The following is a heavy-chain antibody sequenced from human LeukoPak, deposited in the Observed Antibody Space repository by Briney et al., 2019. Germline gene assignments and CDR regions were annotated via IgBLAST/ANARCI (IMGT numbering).Heavy chain of an antibody. D-gene: IGHD3-10*02. CDR1: GFTFSAYT. J-gene: IGHJ6*02. CDR3: ARVGGTMLPLGMDV. Sequence: GGSLRLSCAASGFTFSAYTMNWVRQAQGKGLEWVSSITHSSNYKRYAHSVRGRFTISRDNANNSLYLQMDSLRAEDTAVYFCARVGGTMLPLGMDVWGQGTTVTVSS. CDR2: ITHSSNYK. V-gene: IGHV3-21*06.